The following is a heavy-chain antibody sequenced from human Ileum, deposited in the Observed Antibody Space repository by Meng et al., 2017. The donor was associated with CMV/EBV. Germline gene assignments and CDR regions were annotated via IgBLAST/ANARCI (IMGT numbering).Heavy chain of an antibody. D-gene: IGHD6-19*01. V-gene: IGHV4-61*01. J-gene: IGHJ4*02. CDR1: GDSVTTGRSF. CDR2: IDHTGGT. Sequence: SETLSLTCDVSGDSVTTGRSFWSWIRQAPGKGLEWLGNIDHTGGTNYNPSLNRRLTISVDTSKNQLSLRLTSVSAADTAVYYCARDSSTYNSGWYDYWGQG. CDR3: ARDSSTYNSGWYDY.